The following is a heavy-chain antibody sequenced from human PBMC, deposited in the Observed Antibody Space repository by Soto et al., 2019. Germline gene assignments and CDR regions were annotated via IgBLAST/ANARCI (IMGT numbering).Heavy chain of an antibody. J-gene: IGHJ2*01. Sequence: SVKVSCKASGFTFTSSAMQWVRQARGQRLEWIGWIVVGSGNTNYAQKFQERVTITRDMSTSTAYMELSSLRSEDTAVYYCAADSYIAAAGFWYFDLRGRATMVIVSS. CDR2: IVVGSGNT. D-gene: IGHD6-13*01. V-gene: IGHV1-58*02. CDR3: AADSYIAAAGFWYFDL. CDR1: GFTFTSSA.